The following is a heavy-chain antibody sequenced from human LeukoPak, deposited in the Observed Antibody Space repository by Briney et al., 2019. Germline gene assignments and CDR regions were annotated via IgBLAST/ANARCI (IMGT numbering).Heavy chain of an antibody. V-gene: IGHV5-51*01. D-gene: IGHD3-22*01. Sequence: WESPLISCKGSGYSFTCYWIGWVRQMPRQGLEWMGIIYLGDSDTRYSPSFQGQVTISADKSISTAHLQWSSLKASDTAMYYCATQKPYYEDSSGYFDYWGQGTLVTVAS. J-gene: IGHJ4*02. CDR1: GYSFTCYW. CDR2: IYLGDSDT. CDR3: ATQKPYYEDSSGYFDY.